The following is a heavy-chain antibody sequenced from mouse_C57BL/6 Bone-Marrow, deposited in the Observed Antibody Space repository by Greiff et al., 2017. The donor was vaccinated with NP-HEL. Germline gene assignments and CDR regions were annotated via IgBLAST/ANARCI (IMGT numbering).Heavy chain of an antibody. CDR3: ARYDYYGSSSHYYAMDY. D-gene: IGHD1-1*01. Sequence: EVQLQQSGPVLVKPGASVKMSCKASGYTFTDYYMNWVKQSHGKSLEWIGVINPYNGGTSYNQKFKGKATLTVDKSSSTAYMELNSLTSEDSAVYYCARYDYYGSSSHYYAMDYWGQGTSVTVSS. CDR2: INPYNGGT. CDR1: GYTFTDYY. V-gene: IGHV1-19*01. J-gene: IGHJ4*01.